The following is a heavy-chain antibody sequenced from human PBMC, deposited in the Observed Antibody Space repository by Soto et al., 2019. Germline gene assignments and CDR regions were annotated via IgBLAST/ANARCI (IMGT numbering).Heavy chain of an antibody. J-gene: IGHJ4*02. CDR2: IRNKAYGGTT. CDR1: GFTSGDYA. Sequence: SLRLSCTASGFTSGDYAMSWFRQAPGKGLEWVSFIRNKAYGGTTEYAASVKGRFTISRDDSKSIAYLQMNSLKTEDTAVYYCTRNVRGYCTGTSCLRPDYWGQGTLVTVSS. V-gene: IGHV3-49*03. CDR3: TRNVRGYCTGTSCLRPDY. D-gene: IGHD2-2*01.